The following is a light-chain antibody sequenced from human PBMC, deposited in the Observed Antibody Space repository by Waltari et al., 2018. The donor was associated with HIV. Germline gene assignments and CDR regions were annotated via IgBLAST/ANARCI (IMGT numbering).Light chain of an antibody. V-gene: IGLV1-47*01. CDR3: AAWDDSLSGLHWV. CDR1: SSNIGRNY. Sequence: QSVLTQPPSASGTPGQRVTISCSGSSSNIGRNYVYWYQQLPGPAPKLLIYRNNQRPSGVPDRFSGSKSGTSASLAISGLRSEDEADYYCAAWDDSLSGLHWVFGGGTKLTVL. CDR2: RNN. J-gene: IGLJ3*02.